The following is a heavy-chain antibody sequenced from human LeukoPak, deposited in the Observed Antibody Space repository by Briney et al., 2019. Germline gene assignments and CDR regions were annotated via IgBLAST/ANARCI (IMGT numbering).Heavy chain of an antibody. Sequence: QSGGSLRLSCAASGFTFSSYEMNWVRQAPGKGLEWVSYISSSGSTIYYADSVKGRFTISRDNAKNSLYLQMNSLRAEDTAVYYCAREGSSSWFPFDYWGQGTLVTVSP. CDR1: GFTFSSYE. CDR3: AREGSSSWFPFDY. V-gene: IGHV3-48*03. D-gene: IGHD6-13*01. CDR2: ISSSGSTI. J-gene: IGHJ4*02.